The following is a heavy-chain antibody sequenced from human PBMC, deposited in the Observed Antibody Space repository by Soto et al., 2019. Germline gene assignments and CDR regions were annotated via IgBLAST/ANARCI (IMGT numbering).Heavy chain of an antibody. Sequence: ASVKVSCTVSGYTLTELSMHWVRLAPGKGLEWMGGFDPEDGETIYAQKFQGRVTMTEDTSTDTAYMELSSLRSEDTAVYYCATVYPPAVEEAYYYYYVRAVWGKGTTVTVSS. J-gene: IGHJ6*04. CDR3: ATVYPPAVEEAYYYYYVRAV. V-gene: IGHV1-24*01. D-gene: IGHD6-19*01. CDR2: FDPEDGET. CDR1: GYTLTELS.